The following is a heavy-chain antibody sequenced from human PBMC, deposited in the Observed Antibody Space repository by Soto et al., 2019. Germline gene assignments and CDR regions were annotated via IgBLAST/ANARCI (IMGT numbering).Heavy chain of an antibody. J-gene: IGHJ4*02. D-gene: IGHD3-16*02. CDR2: IYHSGST. Sequence: QVQLQQWGAGLLKPSETLSLTCAVYGGSFSGYYWSWIRQPPGKGLEWIGEIYHSGSTNYNPSLKSSVTIAVDTSKNQFSLKLSSVTAAETAVYYCARGHIVVHWGQGTLVSVFS. CDR1: GGSFSGYY. CDR3: ARGHIVVH. V-gene: IGHV4-34*01.